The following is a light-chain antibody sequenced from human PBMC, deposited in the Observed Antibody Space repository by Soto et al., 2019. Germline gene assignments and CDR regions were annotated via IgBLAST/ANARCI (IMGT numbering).Light chain of an antibody. V-gene: IGKV3-15*01. J-gene: IGKJ1*01. CDR2: GAS. Sequence: EVLMTQSPATLSVSPGNTVTLSCRANQTITSNLAWYQQKPGQATRLIIYGASTRATGIPARFSGSGSGTEFTLTISSLQSEDFAVYYCQQYNNWPLWAFGQGTKVDIK. CDR3: QQYNNWPLWA. CDR1: QTITSN.